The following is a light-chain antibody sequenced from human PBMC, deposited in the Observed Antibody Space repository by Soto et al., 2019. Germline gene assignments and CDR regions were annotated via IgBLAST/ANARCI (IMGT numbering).Light chain of an antibody. CDR1: QTISSW. V-gene: IGKV1-5*03. CDR2: KAS. Sequence: DIQMTQSPSTLCGSVGDRVTLACRASQTISSWLAWYQQKPGKAPKILIYKASTLKSGVPSRFSGSGSGTEFTLTISSLQPDDFATYYCQHYNSYSEAFGQGTNVDI. J-gene: IGKJ1*01. CDR3: QHYNSYSEA.